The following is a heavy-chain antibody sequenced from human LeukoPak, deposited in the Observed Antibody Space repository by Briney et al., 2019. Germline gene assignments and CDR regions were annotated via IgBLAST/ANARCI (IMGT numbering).Heavy chain of an antibody. CDR2: IYTRGST. V-gene: IGHV4-4*07. Sequence: SETLSLTCTVSGGSINNYYWSWIRQPAGKGLGWIGRIYTRGSTNYNPSLKSRVTMSVDTSKNQFSLKLSSVTAADTAVYYCARGRYCSADICAGGDAFDIWGQGTMVSVSS. D-gene: IGHD2-15*01. CDR3: ARGRYCSADICAGGDAFDI. CDR1: GGSINNYY. J-gene: IGHJ3*02.